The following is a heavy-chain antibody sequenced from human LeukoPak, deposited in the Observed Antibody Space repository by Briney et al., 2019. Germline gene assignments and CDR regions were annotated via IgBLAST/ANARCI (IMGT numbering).Heavy chain of an antibody. CDR3: ARNGRRGYSPGY. J-gene: IGHJ4*02. Sequence: ASVKVSCKASGYTFTSYYMHWVRQAPGQGLEWMGIINPSGGSTSYAQKFQGRLTMTRDTSTSTVYMELSSLRSEDTAVYYCARNGRRGYSPGYWGQGTLVTVSS. D-gene: IGHD5-18*01. CDR1: GYTFTSYY. CDR2: INPSGGST. V-gene: IGHV1-46*01.